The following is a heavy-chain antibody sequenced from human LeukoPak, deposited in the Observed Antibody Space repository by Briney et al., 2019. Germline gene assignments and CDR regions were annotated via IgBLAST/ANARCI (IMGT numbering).Heavy chain of an antibody. CDR1: GGSINSYY. V-gene: IGHV4-39*07. J-gene: IGHJ4*02. CDR3: ARVKRGAAAGTGIDY. Sequence: SETLSLTCTVAGGSINSYYWSWIRQPPGKGLEWIGSIYYSGSTYYNPSLKSRVTISVDTSKNQFSLKLSSVTAADTAVYYCARVKRGAAAGTGIDYWGQGTLVTVSS. CDR2: IYYSGST. D-gene: IGHD6-13*01.